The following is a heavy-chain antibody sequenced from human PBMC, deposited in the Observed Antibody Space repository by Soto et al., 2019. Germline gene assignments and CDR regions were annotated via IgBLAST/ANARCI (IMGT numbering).Heavy chain of an antibody. CDR3: ARGSRHSSSWPDAFDI. V-gene: IGHV1-46*01. CDR1: GYTFTSYY. Sequence: ASVKVSCKASGYTFTSYYMHWVRQAPGQGLEWMGIINPSGGSTSYAQKFQGRVTMTRDTSTSTVYMELSSPRSEDTAVYYCARGSRHSSSWPDAFDIWGQGTMVTVSS. D-gene: IGHD6-13*01. J-gene: IGHJ3*02. CDR2: INPSGGST.